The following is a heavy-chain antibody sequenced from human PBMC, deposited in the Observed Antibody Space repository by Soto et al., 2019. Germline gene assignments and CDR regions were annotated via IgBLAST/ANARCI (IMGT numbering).Heavy chain of an antibody. CDR2: ISSSGSTI. D-gene: IGHD3-3*01. CDR3: ARDRKVSDFWSGYTFDY. V-gene: IGHV3-48*03. CDR1: GFTFSSYG. Sequence: PGGSLRLSCAASGFTFSSYGMNWVRQAPGKGLEWVSYISSSGSTIYYADSVKGRFTISRDNAKNSLYLQMNSLRAEDTAVYYCARDRKVSDFWSGYTFDYWGQGTLVTVSS. J-gene: IGHJ4*02.